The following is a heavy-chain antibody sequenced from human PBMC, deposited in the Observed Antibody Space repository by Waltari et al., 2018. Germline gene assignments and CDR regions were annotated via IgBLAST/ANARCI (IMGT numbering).Heavy chain of an antibody. J-gene: IGHJ5*02. CDR1: GGTFSSYA. D-gene: IGHD3-10*01. CDR2: IIPIFGTA. V-gene: IGHV1-69*13. CDR3: AGGGLTMVQGPPGWFDP. Sequence: QVQLVQSGAEVKKPGSSVKVSCKASGGTFSSYAISWVRPAPGQGLEWMGGIIPIFGTANYAQKFQGRVTITADESTSTAYMELSSLRSEDTAVYYCAGGGLTMVQGPPGWFDPWGQGTLVTVSS.